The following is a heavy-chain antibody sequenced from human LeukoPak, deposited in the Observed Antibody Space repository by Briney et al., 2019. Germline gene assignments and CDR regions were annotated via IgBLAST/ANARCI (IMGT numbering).Heavy chain of an antibody. D-gene: IGHD6-13*01. V-gene: IGHV4-59*08. Sequence: SETLSLTCTVSRVSISGYSWSWIRQSPGGGLEWIGYIYYSGDTAYNPSLRSRVTLSVDTSKNQFSLQLRSVTAADTAVYYRAREQPQPGYSSSWYYYYYYMDVWGKGTTVTISS. CDR3: AREQPQPGYSSSWYYYYYYMDV. CDR1: RVSISGYS. CDR2: IYYSGDT. J-gene: IGHJ6*03.